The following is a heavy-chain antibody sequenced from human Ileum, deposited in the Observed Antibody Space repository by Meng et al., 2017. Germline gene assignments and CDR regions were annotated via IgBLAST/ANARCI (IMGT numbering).Heavy chain of an antibody. CDR2: MNTDKGNT. V-gene: IGHV1-18*01. CDR1: GYTFTTHG. J-gene: IGHJ4*02. CDR3: AREGAYNGGDY. Sequence: QVQLVQSGAEVKKPGASVKVSCKAAGYTFTTHGISWVRQTPGQGLEWMGRMNTDKGNTNYAQKFQGRVTMTRDTSTSTAYMELGSLRSDDTAVYYCAREGAYNGGDYWGQGTLVTVSS. D-gene: IGHD1-1*01.